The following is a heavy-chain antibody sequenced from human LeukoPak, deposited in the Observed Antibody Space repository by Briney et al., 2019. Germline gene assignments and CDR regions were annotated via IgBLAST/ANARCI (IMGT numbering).Heavy chain of an antibody. V-gene: IGHV3-74*01. Sequence: GGSLRLSCSASGFTFSSYAMHWVRQAPGKGLVWVSRVSGDGSSTNYADSVKGRFTISRDNAKNTLYLQMNSLRAEDTAVYYCARDGIAAVDFDYWGQGILVTVSS. J-gene: IGHJ4*02. CDR1: GFTFSSYA. CDR3: ARDGIAAVDFDY. D-gene: IGHD6-13*01. CDR2: VSGDGSST.